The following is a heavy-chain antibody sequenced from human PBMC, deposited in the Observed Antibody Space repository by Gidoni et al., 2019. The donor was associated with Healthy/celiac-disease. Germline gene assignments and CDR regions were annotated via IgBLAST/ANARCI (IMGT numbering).Heavy chain of an antibody. V-gene: IGHV3-30-3*01. J-gene: IGHJ4*02. Sequence: QVQLVESGGGVVQPGRSLRLSCAASGFTFRSYALHWVRQAPGKGLEWVTSISYDGSNKYYADSVKGRFTISRDNSKNTLYLQMNSLRAEDTAVYYCARGPHLGSGYSSNNLPPDYWGQGTLVTVSS. D-gene: IGHD6-13*01. CDR2: ISYDGSNK. CDR3: ARGPHLGSGYSSNNLPPDY. CDR1: GFTFRSYA.